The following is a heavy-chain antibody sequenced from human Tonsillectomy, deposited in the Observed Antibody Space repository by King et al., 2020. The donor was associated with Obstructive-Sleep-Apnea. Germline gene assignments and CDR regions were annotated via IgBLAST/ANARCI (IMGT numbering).Heavy chain of an antibody. V-gene: IGHV4-59*01. D-gene: IGHD2-15*01. CDR2: IYYSGST. CDR3: ATWYCSGGSCHLDY. CDR1: GGSISSYY. J-gene: IGHJ4*01. Sequence: VQLQESGPGLVKPSETLSLTCTVSGGSISSYYWSWIRQPPGKGLEWIGYIYYSGSTNYNPSLKSRVTISVDTSKNQFSLKLSSVTAADTAVYYCATWYCSGGSCHLDYWGQGTLVTVSS.